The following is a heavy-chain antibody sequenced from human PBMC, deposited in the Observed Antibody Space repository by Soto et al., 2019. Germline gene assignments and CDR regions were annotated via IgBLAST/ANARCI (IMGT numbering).Heavy chain of an antibody. V-gene: IGHV1-2*02. J-gene: IGHJ6*02. D-gene: IGHD3-10*01. CDR1: GYTFTCDY. CDR2: INPNSGGT. CDR3: ARDDGSGTKDRVFYYYYGMDV. Sequence: SVKVSFKASGYTFTCDYMHWVRQAPGQGLEWMGWINPNSGGTNYAQKFQGRVTMTRDTSISTAYMELSRLRSDDTAVYYCARDDGSGTKDRVFYYYYGMDVWGQGTTVTVSS.